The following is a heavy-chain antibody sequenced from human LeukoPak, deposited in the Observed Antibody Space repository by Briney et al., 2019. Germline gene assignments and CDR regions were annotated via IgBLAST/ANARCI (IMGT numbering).Heavy chain of an antibody. D-gene: IGHD6-19*01. CDR3: ARPIRLRLDWVVSAFDI. J-gene: IGHJ3*02. Sequence: ASVKVSCKASGGTFISYAISWVRQAPGQGIEWMGGIIPIFGTANYAQKFQGRVTITADESTSTDYMEVSRLRYEDTAVYYYARPIRLRLDWVVSAFDIWGQGTMVTVSS. CDR1: GGTFISYA. V-gene: IGHV1-69*01. CDR2: IIPIFGTA.